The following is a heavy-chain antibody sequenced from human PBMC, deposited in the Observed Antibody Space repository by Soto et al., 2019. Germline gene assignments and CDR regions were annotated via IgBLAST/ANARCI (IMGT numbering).Heavy chain of an antibody. D-gene: IGHD5-12*01. CDR2: INNDGSST. J-gene: IGHJ4*02. CDR3: ARVRVSGYNDY. CDR1: GFTFSSYW. Sequence: GGSLRLSCAASGFTFSSYWMHWVRQAPGKGLVWVSRINNDGSSTSYADSVKGRFTISRDNAKNTLYLQMNSLRAEDTAVYYCARVRVSGYNDYWGQGTLVTVSS. V-gene: IGHV3-74*01.